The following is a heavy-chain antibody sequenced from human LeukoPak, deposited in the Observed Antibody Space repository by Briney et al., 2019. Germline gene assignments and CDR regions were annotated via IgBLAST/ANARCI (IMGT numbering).Heavy chain of an antibody. V-gene: IGHV7-4-1*02. CDR1: GYTFTSYA. CDR3: ARVGYCSGGSCYWDYYGMDV. CDR2: INTNTGNP. D-gene: IGHD2-15*01. J-gene: IGHJ6*02. Sequence: ASVKVSCKASGYTFTSYAMNWVRQAPGQGLEWMGWINTNTGNPTYAQGFTGRFVFSLDTSVSTAYLQISSLKAEDTAVYYCARVGYCSGGSCYWDYYGMDVWGQGTTVTVSS.